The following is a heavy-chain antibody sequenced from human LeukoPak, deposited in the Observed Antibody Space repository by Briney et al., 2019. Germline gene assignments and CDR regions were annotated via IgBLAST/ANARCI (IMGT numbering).Heavy chain of an antibody. CDR2: IRYDGTIK. D-gene: IGHD3-10*01. Sequence: SGGSLRLSCAASGFAFSNYGIHWVRQAPGKGLEWVAFIRYDGTIKKYADSVKGRFTISRDNSKNTLFLQMNSLRIEDTAVYYCARSTGDFGESLPDCWGQGTLVTVSS. CDR3: ARSTGDFGESLPDC. CDR1: GFAFSNYG. J-gene: IGHJ4*02. V-gene: IGHV3-30*02.